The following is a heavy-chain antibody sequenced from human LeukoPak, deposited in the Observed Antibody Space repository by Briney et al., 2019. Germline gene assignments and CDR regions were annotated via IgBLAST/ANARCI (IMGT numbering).Heavy chain of an antibody. V-gene: IGHV1-69*04. D-gene: IGHD3-22*01. CDR2: IIPIFGIA. CDR3: ASRQYCYDAVGFDP. CDR1: GGTFSSYA. Sequence: ASVKVSCKASGGTFSSYAISWVRQAPGQGLEWMGRIIPIFGIANYAQKFQGRVTITADKSTSTAYMELSSLRSEDTAVYYCASRQYCYDAVGFDPWGQGTLVTVSS. J-gene: IGHJ5*02.